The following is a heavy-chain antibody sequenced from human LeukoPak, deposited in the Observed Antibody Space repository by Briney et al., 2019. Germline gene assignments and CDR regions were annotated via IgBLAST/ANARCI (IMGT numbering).Heavy chain of an antibody. CDR1: GFTFSSYE. CDR2: ISSSGSTT. CDR3: AKVRVPGEMATVFLDY. D-gene: IGHD5-24*01. V-gene: IGHV3-48*03. J-gene: IGHJ4*02. Sequence: PGGSLRLSCAASGFTFSSYEMNWVRQAPGEGLEWVSYISSSGSTTYYADSVKGRFTVSRDNPKNTLYLQMNSLRAEDTAVYYCAKVRVPGEMATVFLDYWGQGTLVTVSS.